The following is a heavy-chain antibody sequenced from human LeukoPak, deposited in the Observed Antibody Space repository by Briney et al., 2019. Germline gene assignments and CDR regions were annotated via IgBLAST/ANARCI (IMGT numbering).Heavy chain of an antibody. CDR3: ARDSREYSKEYNGFDT. CDR1: GYTFTTYG. CDR2: ISGYNGNT. J-gene: IGHJ3*02. V-gene: IGHV1-18*01. D-gene: IGHD4-11*01. Sequence: ASVKVSCKASGYTFTTYGISWVRQAPRQGLEWMGWISGYNGNTNYAQKLQGRVTMTTDTSTSTAYMELRSLRSDDTAVYYCARDSREYSKEYNGFDTWGQGTMVTVSS.